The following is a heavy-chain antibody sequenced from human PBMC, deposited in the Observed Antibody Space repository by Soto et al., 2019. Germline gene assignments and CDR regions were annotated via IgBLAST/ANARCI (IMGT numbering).Heavy chain of an antibody. Sequence: QVQLVQSWAEVKKTGSSVKVSCKASGGTFSIYGFSWVRQAPGQGPEWIGGIIPILTTPNNAQKFHGRVTIVADESTPTVYMELSSLKSEDTAVYYCATSVGIAPTGEDGMDVWGQGTSVTVSS. J-gene: IGHJ6*02. D-gene: IGHD2-8*02. CDR1: GGTFSIYG. CDR3: ATSVGIAPTGEDGMDV. V-gene: IGHV1-69*01. CDR2: IIPILTTP.